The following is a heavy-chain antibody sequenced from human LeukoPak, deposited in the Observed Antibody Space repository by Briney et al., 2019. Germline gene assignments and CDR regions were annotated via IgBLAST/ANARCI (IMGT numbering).Heavy chain of an antibody. CDR1: GFTFSSYW. Sequence: GGSLRLSCAASGFTFSSYWMSWVRQAPGKGLEWVANINQDGSEKYYVDSVKGRFTISRDNAKNSLYLQMNSLRVEDTAVYYCARDYGFGSLLIDYWGQGTLVTVSS. CDR3: ARDYGFGSLLIDY. D-gene: IGHD3-22*01. CDR2: INQDGSEK. V-gene: IGHV3-7*05. J-gene: IGHJ4*02.